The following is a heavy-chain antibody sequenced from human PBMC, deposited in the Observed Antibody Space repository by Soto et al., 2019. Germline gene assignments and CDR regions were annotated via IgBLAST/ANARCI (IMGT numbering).Heavy chain of an antibody. CDR1: GFTPTTTP. D-gene: IGHD3-9*01. V-gene: IGHV3-23*01. CDR2: ISGTASRT. CDR3: ATSFRYFDN. Sequence: GGSLRLSCAGSGFTPTTTPLSWVRQAPGKGLEWVTTISGTASRTYYVDSVKGRFFISRDNSKNTVTLQMNNLTVDDTAVYYCATSFRYFDNWGQGTRVTVSS. J-gene: IGHJ4*02.